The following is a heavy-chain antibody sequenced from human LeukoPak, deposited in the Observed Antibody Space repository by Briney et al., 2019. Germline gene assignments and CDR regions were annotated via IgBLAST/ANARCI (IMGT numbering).Heavy chain of an antibody. J-gene: IGHJ5*02. CDR2: IYYSGST. D-gene: IGHD4-11*01. Sequence: PSETLSLTCTVSGGSISSSSYYWGWIRQPPGKGLEWIGSIYYSGSTYYNPSLKSRATMSVDTSKNQFSLKLSSVTAADTAVYYCARRDYSNYNNWFDPWGQGTLVTVSS. V-gene: IGHV4-39*01. CDR1: GGSISSSSYY. CDR3: ARRDYSNYNNWFDP.